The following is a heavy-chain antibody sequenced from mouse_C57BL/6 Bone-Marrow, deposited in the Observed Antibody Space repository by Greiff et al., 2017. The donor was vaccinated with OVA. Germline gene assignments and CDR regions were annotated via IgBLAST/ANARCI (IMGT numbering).Heavy chain of an antibody. CDR3: ARGGPSYWYFDV. Sequence: VQLQQSGAELVRPGTSVKVSCKASGYSFTNYLIEWVKQRPGQGLEWIGVINPGSGGTNYNEKFKGKATLTADKSSSTAYMQLSSLTSEDSAVYFCARGGPSYWYFDVWGTGTTVTVSS. CDR2: INPGSGGT. V-gene: IGHV1-54*01. CDR1: GYSFTNYL. J-gene: IGHJ1*03. D-gene: IGHD4-1*01.